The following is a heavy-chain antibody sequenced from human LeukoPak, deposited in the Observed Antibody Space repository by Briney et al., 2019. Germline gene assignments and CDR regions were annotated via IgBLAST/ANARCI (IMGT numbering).Heavy chain of an antibody. Sequence: QPGGSLRLSCAASGFTFSTYSMNWVRQAPGKGLEWVSYISSSSSTIYYADSVKGRFTISRDNAKTSLYLQMNSLRAEDTAVYYCARGSTYYDSSGQVPFDYWGQGTLVTVSS. CDR3: ARGSTYYDSSGQVPFDY. D-gene: IGHD3-22*01. CDR1: GFTFSTYS. V-gene: IGHV3-48*01. J-gene: IGHJ4*02. CDR2: ISSSSSTI.